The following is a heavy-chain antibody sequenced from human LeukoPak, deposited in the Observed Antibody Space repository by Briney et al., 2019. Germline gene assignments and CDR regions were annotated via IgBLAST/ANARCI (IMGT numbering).Heavy chain of an antibody. J-gene: IGHJ5*02. V-gene: IGHV4-59*07. CDR2: VYYSGST. CDR3: ARGGGSGRGNWFDP. Sequence: DTLSLTCTVSGGSISPYYWSWIRQPPGQGLEWIGYVYYSGSTNYNPSLKSRVTILVDTSKSQFSLKVTSVTASDQAVYYCARGGGSGRGNWFDPWGQGNLGIVSS. D-gene: IGHD3-10*01. CDR1: GGSISPYY.